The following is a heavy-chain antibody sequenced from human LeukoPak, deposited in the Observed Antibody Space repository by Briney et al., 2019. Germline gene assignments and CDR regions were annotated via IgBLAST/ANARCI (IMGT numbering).Heavy chain of an antibody. CDR2: ISGSGGST. V-gene: IGHV3-23*01. CDR3: AKDLVTMVRGARDYYMDV. Sequence: GGSLRLSCAASGFTFSSYAMSWIRQAPGKGLEWVSAISGSGGSTYYADCVKGRFTISRDNSKNTLYLQMNSLRAEDTAVYYCAKDLVTMVRGARDYYMDVWGKGTTVTVSS. J-gene: IGHJ6*03. CDR1: GFTFSSYA. D-gene: IGHD3-10*01.